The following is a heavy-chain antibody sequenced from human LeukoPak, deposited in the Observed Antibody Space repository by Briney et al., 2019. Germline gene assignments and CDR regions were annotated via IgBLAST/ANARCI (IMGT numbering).Heavy chain of an antibody. V-gene: IGHV3-23*01. CDR3: AKLGCSSTSCF. CDR2: ISGSGGST. CDR1: GFTFDDYA. D-gene: IGHD2-2*01. Sequence: GGSLRLSCAASGFTFDDYAMHWVRQAPGKGLEWVSGISGSGGSTYYADSVKGRFTISRDNSKNTLYLQMNSLRAEDTAVYYCAKLGCSSTSCFWGQGTLVTVSS. J-gene: IGHJ4*02.